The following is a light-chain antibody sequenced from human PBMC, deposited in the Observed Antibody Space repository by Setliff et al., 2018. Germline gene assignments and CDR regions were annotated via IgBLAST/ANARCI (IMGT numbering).Light chain of an antibody. J-gene: IGLJ1*01. CDR3: FSYTSSSSYV. CDR2: DVI. Sequence: QSALTQPASVSGSPGQSITIPCTGSSSDVGGYDYVSWYQHHPGRAPKFMIYDVIKRPSGVSNRFSGSKSGNTASLTISGLQAEDEADYYCFSYTSSSSYVFGSGTKVTVL. CDR1: SSDVGGYDY. V-gene: IGLV2-14*03.